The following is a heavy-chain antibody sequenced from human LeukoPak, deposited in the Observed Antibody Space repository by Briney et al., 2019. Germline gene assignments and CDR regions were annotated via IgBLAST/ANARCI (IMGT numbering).Heavy chain of an antibody. V-gene: IGHV4-30-2*01. Sequence: SETLSLTCALSGGSISSGGYSWSWIRQPPGKGLEWIGYIYHSGSTYYNPSLKSRVTISVDRSKNQFSLKLSSVIAADTAVYYCASYDYGSGFDYWGQGTLVTVSS. D-gene: IGHD3-10*01. J-gene: IGHJ4*02. CDR1: GGSISSGGYS. CDR2: IYHSGST. CDR3: ASYDYGSGFDY.